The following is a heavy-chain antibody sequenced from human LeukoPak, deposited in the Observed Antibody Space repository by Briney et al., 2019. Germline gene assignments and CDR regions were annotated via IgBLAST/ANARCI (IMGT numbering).Heavy chain of an antibody. V-gene: IGHV4-34*01. J-gene: IGHJ4*02. D-gene: IGHD3-22*01. CDR1: GGSFSGYY. CDR3: ARGGYYDSSGYPFDY. CDR2: INHSGST. Sequence: PSETLSLTCAVYGGSFSGYYWSWIRQPPGKGLEWIGEINHSGSTNYNPSPKSRVTISVDTSKNQFSLKLSSVTAADTAVYYCARGGYYDSSGYPFDYWGQGTLVTVSS.